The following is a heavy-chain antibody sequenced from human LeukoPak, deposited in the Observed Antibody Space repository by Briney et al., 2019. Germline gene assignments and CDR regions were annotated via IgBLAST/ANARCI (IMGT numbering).Heavy chain of an antibody. J-gene: IGHJ6*02. CDR1: GFTFSNDD. V-gene: IGHV3-13*01. CDR2: IGTAGDT. D-gene: IGHD6-6*01. Sequence: GGSLRLPCAASGFTFSNDDMHWVRQATGRGLEWVSTIGTAGDTYYSGSVKGRFTSSRENAKNSLHLQMNSLRAGDTAVYYCARSSSSSRRGSYYYNGMDVWGQGTTVTVSS. CDR3: ARSSSSSRRGSYYYNGMDV.